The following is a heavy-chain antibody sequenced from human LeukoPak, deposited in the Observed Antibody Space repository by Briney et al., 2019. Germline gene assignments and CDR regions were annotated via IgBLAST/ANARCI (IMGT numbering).Heavy chain of an antibody. J-gene: IGHJ4*02. CDR2: ISGSGGST. CDR3: AKDPEYSSGFFDY. CDR1: GFTFSSYA. Sequence: GGSLRLSCAASGFTFSSYAMSWVRQAPEKGLEWVSAISGSGGSTYYADSVKGRFTISRDNSKNTLYLQMNSLRAEDTAVYYCAKDPEYSSGFFDYWGQGTLVTVSS. D-gene: IGHD6-19*01. V-gene: IGHV3-23*01.